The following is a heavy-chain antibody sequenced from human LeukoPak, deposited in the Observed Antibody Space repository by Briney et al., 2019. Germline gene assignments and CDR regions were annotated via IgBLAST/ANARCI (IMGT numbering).Heavy chain of an antibody. Sequence: ASVKVSCKASGYTFTNYGITWVRQAPGQGLEWMGWINPDSGVTRYAQKFQGRVTMTRDTSISTAYMELSSLTSDDTAVYFCARDGRGDSGTYYNWFDPWGQGTLVTVSS. CDR2: INPDSGVT. D-gene: IGHD3-10*01. V-gene: IGHV1-2*02. CDR3: ARDGRGDSGTYYNWFDP. CDR1: GYTFTNYG. J-gene: IGHJ5*02.